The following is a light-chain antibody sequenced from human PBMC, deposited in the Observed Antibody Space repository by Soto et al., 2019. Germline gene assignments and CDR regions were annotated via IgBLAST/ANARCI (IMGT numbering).Light chain of an antibody. CDR3: SSYISRTVV. V-gene: IGLV2-14*01. CDR1: NSDVGGYDY. CDR2: EVS. Sequence: QSVLTQPASVSGSPGQTITISCTGTNSDVGGYDYVSWYQHHPGKAPKLMMYEVSNRPSGVSNRFSGSKSGDSASLTISGLQAEDEADYYCSSYISRTVVFGGGTKVTVL. J-gene: IGLJ2*01.